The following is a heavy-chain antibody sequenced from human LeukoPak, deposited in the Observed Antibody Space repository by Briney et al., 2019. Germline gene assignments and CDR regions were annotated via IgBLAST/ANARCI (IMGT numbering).Heavy chain of an antibody. Sequence: SETLSLTCTVSGGSISSYYWSWIRQPPGKGLEWIGYIYYSGSTNYNPSLKSRVTISVDTSKNQFSLKLSSVTAAHMAVYYCARWGDYTNYYYYYYMDVWGKGTTVTVSS. D-gene: IGHD4-11*01. CDR2: IYYSGST. CDR1: GGSISSYY. J-gene: IGHJ6*03. V-gene: IGHV4-59*01. CDR3: ARWGDYTNYYYYYYMDV.